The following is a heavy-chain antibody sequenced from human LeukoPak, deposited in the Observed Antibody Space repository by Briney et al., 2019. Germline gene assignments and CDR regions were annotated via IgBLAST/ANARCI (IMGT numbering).Heavy chain of an antibody. Sequence: RTGGSLRPSCAASGFTVSSNYMTWVRQAPGKGLEWVSVIYSGGGTYYTDSVKGRFTISRDNSKNTLYLQMNSLRAEDTAVYYCAKGPGSWYFQHWGQGTLVTVSS. V-gene: IGHV3-66*01. D-gene: IGHD6-13*01. J-gene: IGHJ1*01. CDR2: IYSGGGT. CDR3: AKGPGSWYFQH. CDR1: GFTVSSNY.